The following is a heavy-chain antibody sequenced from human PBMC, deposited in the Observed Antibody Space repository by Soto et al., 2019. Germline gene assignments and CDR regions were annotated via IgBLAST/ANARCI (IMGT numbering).Heavy chain of an antibody. J-gene: IGHJ4*02. CDR2: ITNDGSST. CDR1: GFTFSNHW. CDR3: VRGSGGLDS. D-gene: IGHD3-16*01. V-gene: IGHV3-74*01. Sequence: PGGSLRLSCAASGFTFSNHWMHWVRQAPGKGLVWVSHITNDGSSTVYAETVKGRFSISRDNAKNMVYLQMNSLRPEDTAVYYCVRGSGGLDSWGQGTVVTVSS.